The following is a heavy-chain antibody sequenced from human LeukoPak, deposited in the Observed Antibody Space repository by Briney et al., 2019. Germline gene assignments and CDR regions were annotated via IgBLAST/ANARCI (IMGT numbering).Heavy chain of an antibody. CDR3: ASAGDSGYDYGD. CDR2: IYYSGST. CDR1: GGSISSGDYY. J-gene: IGHJ4*02. V-gene: IGHV4-30-4*01. D-gene: IGHD5-12*01. Sequence: SETLSLTCTVSGGSISSGDYYWSWIRQPPGKGLEWIGYIYYSGSTYYNPSLKSRVTISVDTSKNQFSLKLSSVTAADTAVYYCASAGDSGYDYGDWGRGTLVTVSS.